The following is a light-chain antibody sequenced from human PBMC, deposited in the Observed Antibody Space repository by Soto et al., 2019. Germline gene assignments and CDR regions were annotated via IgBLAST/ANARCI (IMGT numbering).Light chain of an antibody. Sequence: QSVLSQPACVSGSPGQSITSSCTGTSSDVGGFEYVSWYQHQPGKAPKLIIYDVTKRPSGVSNRFSGSKSGNTASLTISGIQAEDEGDYYCGSITRSSTSVFGTGTKVTVL. J-gene: IGLJ1*01. CDR2: DVT. V-gene: IGLV2-14*01. CDR3: GSITRSSTSV. CDR1: SSDVGGFEY.